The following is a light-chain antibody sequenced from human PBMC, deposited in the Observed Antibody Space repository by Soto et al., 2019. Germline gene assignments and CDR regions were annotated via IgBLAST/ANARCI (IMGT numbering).Light chain of an antibody. Sequence: QSALTQPASVSGSPGQSITISCTGTSSDVGGYNYVSWYQQYPGKAPKLMIYEVTNRPSGVSNRFSGSTSGNTASLTISGLQDEDEAYYYCSSYSRSSTLVFGGGTKLTVL. CDR1: SSDVGGYNY. J-gene: IGLJ3*02. CDR3: SSYSRSSTLV. V-gene: IGLV2-14*01. CDR2: EVT.